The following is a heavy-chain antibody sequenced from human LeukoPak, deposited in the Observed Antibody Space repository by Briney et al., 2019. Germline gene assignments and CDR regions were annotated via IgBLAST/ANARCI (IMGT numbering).Heavy chain of an antibody. V-gene: IGHV3-74*01. J-gene: IGHJ4*02. CDR1: GFTFSSYW. Sequence: PGGSLRLSCAASGFTFSSYWMHWVRQAPGKGPVWVSRINSDGSGTSYADSVKGRFTISRDNAKNTLYLQMNSLRAEDTAVYYCAKDRVAVAGIFDYWGQGTLVTVSS. CDR2: INSDGSGT. D-gene: IGHD6-19*01. CDR3: AKDRVAVAGIFDY.